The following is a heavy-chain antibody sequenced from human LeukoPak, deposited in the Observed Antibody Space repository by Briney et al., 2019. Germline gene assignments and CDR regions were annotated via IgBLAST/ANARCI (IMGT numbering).Heavy chain of an antibody. V-gene: IGHV1-18*01. Sequence: ASVKVSCKASGYTFTSYGISWVRQAPGQGLEWMGWISAYNGNTNYAQKLQGRVTMTTDTSTSTAYMELRSLRSDDTAVYYCARTTYHYGSGSYPADYWGQGTLVTVSS. D-gene: IGHD3-10*01. J-gene: IGHJ4*02. CDR1: GYTFTSYG. CDR3: ARTTYHYGSGSYPADY. CDR2: ISAYNGNT.